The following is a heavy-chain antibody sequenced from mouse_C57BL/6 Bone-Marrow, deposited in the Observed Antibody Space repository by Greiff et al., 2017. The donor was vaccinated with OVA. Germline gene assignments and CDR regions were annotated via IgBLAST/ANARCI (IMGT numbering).Heavy chain of an antibody. Sequence: EVKLVESGGGLVQPGGSLKLSCAASGFTFSDYYMYWVRQTPEKRLEWVAYISNGGGSTYYPDTVKGRFTISRDNAKNTLYLQMSRLKSEATAMYYCARHNYGYEAWCAYWGQGTMVTVSA. CDR2: ISNGGGST. D-gene: IGHD2-2*01. J-gene: IGHJ3*01. V-gene: IGHV5-12*01. CDR3: ARHNYGYEAWCAY. CDR1: GFTFSDYY.